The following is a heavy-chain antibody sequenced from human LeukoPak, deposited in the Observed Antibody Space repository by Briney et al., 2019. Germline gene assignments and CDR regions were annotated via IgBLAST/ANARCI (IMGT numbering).Heavy chain of an antibody. CDR1: GYTSTSYA. V-gene: IGHV1-3*01. CDR3: ARVYCSGGSCYGDYYYYGMDV. Sequence: GASVKVSCKASGYTSTSYAMHWVRQAPGQRLEWMGWINAGNGNTKYSQKFQGRVTITRDTSASTAYMELSSLRSEDTAVYYCARVYCSGGSCYGDYYYYGMDVWGQGTTVTVSS. CDR2: INAGNGNT. D-gene: IGHD2-15*01. J-gene: IGHJ6*02.